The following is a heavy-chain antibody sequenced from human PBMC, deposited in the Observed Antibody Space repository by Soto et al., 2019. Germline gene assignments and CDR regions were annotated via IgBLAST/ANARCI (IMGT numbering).Heavy chain of an antibody. V-gene: IGHV5-51*01. D-gene: IGHD6-19*01. CDR1: EYSFSNYW. CDR3: ARLTTSGWYVDY. CDR2: IYPGDSDT. Sequence: GESLKISCKGSEYSFSNYWIGWVRQMPGKGLEWMGIIYPGDSDTRYSPSFQGQVTFSVDKSISTAYLRWSSLKASDTAMYYCARLTTSGWYVDYWGQGTLLTVSS. J-gene: IGHJ4*02.